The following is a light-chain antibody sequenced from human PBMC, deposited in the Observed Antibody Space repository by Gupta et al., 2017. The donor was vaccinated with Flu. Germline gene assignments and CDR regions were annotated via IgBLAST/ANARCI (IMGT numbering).Light chain of an antibody. Sequence: LSAAVGDRGTMTCRASQTIGTHLNWYEQKPGKAPTLLIFAASSWQSGVLSRFSGSGYGTDLTLTISSRQQEDFASYYCQQTDSNPEFNFGHGTKLHFK. CDR2: AAS. CDR3: QQTDSNPEFN. J-gene: IGKJ3*01. V-gene: IGKV1-39*01. CDR1: QTIGTH.